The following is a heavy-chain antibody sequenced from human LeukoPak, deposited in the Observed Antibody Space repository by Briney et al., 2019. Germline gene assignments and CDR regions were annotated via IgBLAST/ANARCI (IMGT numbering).Heavy chain of an antibody. CDR2: VDHSGRT. CDR3: AATNYFYGSGSFHKRDS. D-gene: IGHD3-10*01. CDR1: GDSFDNYY. V-gene: IGHV4-34*01. J-gene: IGHJ4*02. Sequence: SEALSLTCGVYGDSFDNYYWNWIRQFPEKRLEWLGEVDHSGRTTYSPSLQGRVTISVDTSKSQFSLKLNSVTAADTAVYFCAATNYFYGSGSFHKRDSWGQGTLVTVSS.